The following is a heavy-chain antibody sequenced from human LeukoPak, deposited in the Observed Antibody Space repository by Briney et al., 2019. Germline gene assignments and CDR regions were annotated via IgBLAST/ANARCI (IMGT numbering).Heavy chain of an antibody. J-gene: IGHJ4*02. D-gene: IGHD3-10*01. V-gene: IGHV4-4*07. CDR2: IYTSGST. CDR3: ARDGLWFGELQFDY. CDR1: GGSISSYY. Sequence: SETLSLTCTVSGGSISSYYWSWIRQPAGKGLEWIGRIYTSGSTNYNPSLKSRVTMSVDPSKNQFSLKLSSVTAADTAVYYCARDGLWFGELQFDYWGQGTLVTVSS.